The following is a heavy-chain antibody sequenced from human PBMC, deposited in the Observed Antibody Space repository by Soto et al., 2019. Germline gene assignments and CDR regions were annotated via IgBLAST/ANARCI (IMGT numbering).Heavy chain of an antibody. V-gene: IGHV4-59*01. Sequence: QVQLQESGPGLVKPSETLSLTCTVSGGTISRYYWSWIRQPPGKGLEWIGYMYNTGSTVYNPSFKSRVTISLETSKNQFSLKLNSVTAADTAVYYCARDLWGYCGTDCYPLDVWGQGTTVTVSS. CDR2: MYNTGST. J-gene: IGHJ6*02. D-gene: IGHD2-21*02. CDR1: GGTISRYY. CDR3: ARDLWGYCGTDCYPLDV.